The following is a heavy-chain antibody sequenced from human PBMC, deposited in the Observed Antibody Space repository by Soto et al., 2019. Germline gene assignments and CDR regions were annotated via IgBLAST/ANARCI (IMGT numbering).Heavy chain of an antibody. CDR1: GYSFTSYE. CDR2: MNPNSGDT. Sequence: MQLVQSGAEVKKPGASVKVSCKASGYSFTSYEINWVRQATGQGPEWMGWMNPNSGDTGYSHKFQGRVTMTRNTAISTAYMQLSSLRSEDTAVYSCAPVLGEAFDLWGQGTMVTVSS. V-gene: IGHV1-8*01. CDR3: APVLGEAFDL. J-gene: IGHJ3*01. D-gene: IGHD6-6*01.